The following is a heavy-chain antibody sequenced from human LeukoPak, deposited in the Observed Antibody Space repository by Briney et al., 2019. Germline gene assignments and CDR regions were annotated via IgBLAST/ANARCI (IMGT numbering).Heavy chain of an antibody. V-gene: IGHV3-23*01. CDR3: ARGGDYSNYYRSNWFDP. D-gene: IGHD4-11*01. CDR1: GVTFSTYA. J-gene: IGHJ5*02. CDR2: ISGSADKT. Sequence: GESLRLSCAGSGVTFSTYAMSWVRQAPGKGLEWVSTISGSADKTYYADSVKGRFTISRDNSKNTLYLQMNSLRAEDTAVYYCARGGDYSNYYRSNWFDPWGQGTLVSVFS.